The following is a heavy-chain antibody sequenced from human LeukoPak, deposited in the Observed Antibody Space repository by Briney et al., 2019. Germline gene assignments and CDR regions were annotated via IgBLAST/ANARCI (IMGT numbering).Heavy chain of an antibody. CDR1: GFTFSSYE. V-gene: IGHV3-48*03. Sequence: GGSLRLSCAASGFTFSSYEMNWVRQAPGKGLEWVSYISSSGSTIYYADSVKGRFTISRDNAKNSLYLQMNSLRAEDTAAYYCARDALRWLQPAHDAFDIWGQGTMVTVSS. D-gene: IGHD5-24*01. J-gene: IGHJ3*02. CDR2: ISSSGSTI. CDR3: ARDALRWLQPAHDAFDI.